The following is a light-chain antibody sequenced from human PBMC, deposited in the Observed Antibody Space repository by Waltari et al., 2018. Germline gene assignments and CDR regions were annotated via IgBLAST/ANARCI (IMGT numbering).Light chain of an antibody. CDR2: RDT. CDR1: DLANEY. V-gene: IGLV3-27*01. Sequence: SFELTHTSSLSVYPRHTVRISCSGDDLANEYARWFQQKPGRAPVLIIFRDTERPSGIPERFSGSSSGTTATLIIRGAQVEDEGDYYCYAAADNNLGVFGGGTKVTVL. CDR3: YAAADNNLGV. J-gene: IGLJ2*01.